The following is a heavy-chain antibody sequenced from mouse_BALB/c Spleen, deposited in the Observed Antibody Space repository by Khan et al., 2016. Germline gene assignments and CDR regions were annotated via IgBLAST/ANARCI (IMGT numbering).Heavy chain of an antibody. CDR1: GYTFTDYN. CDR3: ARAGTYFYAMDY. D-gene: IGHD1-1*01. V-gene: IGHV1S29*02. CDR2: IYPHNGGA. J-gene: IGHJ4*01. Sequence: EVQLVESGPELVKPGASVRISCKASGYTFTDYNIHWVKRSHGKSLEWIGYIYPHNGGAGYNQKFKSKATLTVDNSSSTAYMELRSLTSEDSAVYYCARAGTYFYAMDYWGQGTSVTVSS.